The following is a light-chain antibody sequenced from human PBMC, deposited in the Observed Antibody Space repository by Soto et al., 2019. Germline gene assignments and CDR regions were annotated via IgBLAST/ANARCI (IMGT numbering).Light chain of an antibody. J-gene: IGKJ2*01. CDR1: QSVSSN. V-gene: IGKV3-15*01. CDR3: QPYNKWPPYT. Sequence: EIVMTQSPATLSVSPGERATLSCRASQSVSSNLAWYQQKPGQAPRLLIYGASTRATGIPARFSGSGSGTESTLTISSLQSEDFAVYYCQPYNKWPPYTFGQGTKLEIK. CDR2: GAS.